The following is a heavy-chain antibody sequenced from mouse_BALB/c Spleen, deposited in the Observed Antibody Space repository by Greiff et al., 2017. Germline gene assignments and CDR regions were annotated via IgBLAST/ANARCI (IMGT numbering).Heavy chain of an antibody. Sequence: QVQLQQPGAELVKPGASVKLSCKASGYTFTSYWMHWVKQRPGQGLEWIGEINPSNGRTNYNEKFKSKATLTVDKSSSTAYMQLSSLTSEDSAVYDCARNWDGYAMDYWGQGTSVTVSS. D-gene: IGHD4-1*01. CDR3: ARNWDGYAMDY. CDR1: GYTFTSYW. J-gene: IGHJ4*01. CDR2: INPSNGRT. V-gene: IGHV1S81*02.